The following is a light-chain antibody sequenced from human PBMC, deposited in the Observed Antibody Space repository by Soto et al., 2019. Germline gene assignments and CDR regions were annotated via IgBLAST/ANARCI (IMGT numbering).Light chain of an antibody. J-gene: IGKJ4*01. V-gene: IGKV1-5*03. CDR2: KAS. CDR3: QQANSFPLT. CDR1: QTINRW. Sequence: DIQTTQSPSPPSASVRDRVTITCRASQTINRWLAWYQQKPGRAPKLLIYKASTLESGVPLRFSGSGSGTEFTLTISSLQPVDCGIYYCQQANSFPLTFGGGTKVDIK.